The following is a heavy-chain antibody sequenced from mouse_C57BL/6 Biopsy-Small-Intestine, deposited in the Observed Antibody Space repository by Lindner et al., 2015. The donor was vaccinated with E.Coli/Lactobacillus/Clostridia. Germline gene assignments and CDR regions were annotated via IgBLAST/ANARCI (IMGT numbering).Heavy chain of an antibody. D-gene: IGHD3-3*01. CDR1: GYALTNYL. Sequence: VQLQESGAELVRPGTSVKVSCKASGYALTNYLIEWVKQRPGQGLEWIGLINPGSGGTNYNEKFEGKATLTADKSSSTAYMHLSSLTSEDSAVYFCARGAGSFDYWGQGTTLTVSS. J-gene: IGHJ2*01. CDR2: INPGSGGT. CDR3: ARGAGSFDY. V-gene: IGHV1-54*01.